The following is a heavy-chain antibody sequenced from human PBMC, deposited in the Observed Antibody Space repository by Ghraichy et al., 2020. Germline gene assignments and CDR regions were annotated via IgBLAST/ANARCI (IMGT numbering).Heavy chain of an antibody. Sequence: SVKVSCKASGGTFSSYAISWVRQAPGQGLEWMGGIIPIFGTANYAQKFQGRVTITADESTSTAYMELSSLRSEDTAVYYCARGYPWELDVRATFDYWGQGTLVTVSS. J-gene: IGHJ4*02. D-gene: IGHD1-26*01. CDR1: GGTFSSYA. CDR3: ARGYPWELDVRATFDY. CDR2: IIPIFGTA. V-gene: IGHV1-69*13.